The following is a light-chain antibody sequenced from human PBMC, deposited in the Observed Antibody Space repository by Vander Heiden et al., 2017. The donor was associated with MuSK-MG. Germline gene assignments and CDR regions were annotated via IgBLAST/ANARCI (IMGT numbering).Light chain of an antibody. CDR2: AAS. V-gene: IGKV1-39*01. CDR3: QQSDNTPYT. CDR1: QSISSY. Sequence: DIQMTQSPSSLSASVGDRVTITCRTSQSISSYLNWYQQEPGKAPKLLIYAASSLQSEVPSRFSGSGSGTDFTLTIYKLQPEDFATYYCQQSDNTPYTFGQGTNLEIK. J-gene: IGKJ2*01.